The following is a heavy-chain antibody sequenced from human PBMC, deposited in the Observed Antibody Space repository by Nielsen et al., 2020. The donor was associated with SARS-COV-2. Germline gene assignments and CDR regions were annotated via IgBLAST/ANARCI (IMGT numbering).Heavy chain of an antibody. CDR3: ARVGYYDSSGYYQYWYFDL. J-gene: IGHJ2*01. Sequence: GGSLRLSCAASGFTFSSYEMNWVRQAPGKGLEWVSYISSSGSTIYYADSVKGRFTISRDNAKNSLYLQMNSLRAGDTAVYYCARVGYYDSSGYYQYWYFDLWGRGTLVTVSS. D-gene: IGHD3-22*01. CDR1: GFTFSSYE. V-gene: IGHV3-48*03. CDR2: ISSSGSTI.